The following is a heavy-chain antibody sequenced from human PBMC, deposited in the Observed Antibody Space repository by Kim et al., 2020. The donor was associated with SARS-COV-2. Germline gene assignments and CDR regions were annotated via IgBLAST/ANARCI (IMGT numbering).Heavy chain of an antibody. CDR1: GFTFSSYA. D-gene: IGHD3-16*01. V-gene: IGHV3-64D*06. CDR3: VKDDGWANYDYVWVPIDY. J-gene: IGHJ4*02. CDR2: ISSNGGST. Sequence: GGSLRLSCSASGFTFSSYAMHWVRQAPGKGLEYVSAISSNGGSTYYADSVKGRFTISRDNSKNTLYLQMSSLRAEDTAVYYCVKDDGWANYDYVWVPIDYWGQGTLVTVSS.